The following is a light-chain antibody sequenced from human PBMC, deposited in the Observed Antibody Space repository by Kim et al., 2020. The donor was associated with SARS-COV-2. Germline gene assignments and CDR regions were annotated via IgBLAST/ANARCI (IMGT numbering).Light chain of an antibody. CDR2: GAS. Sequence: SPGGRATLSCRARQSVTSSYLAWYQQKPGQAPRLLIYGASSRAIGIPDRFSGSGSGTDFTLTINRLEPEDFAVYYCQHYGSSPETFGQGTKVDIK. CDR3: QHYGSSPET. CDR1: QSVTSSY. V-gene: IGKV3-20*01. J-gene: IGKJ1*01.